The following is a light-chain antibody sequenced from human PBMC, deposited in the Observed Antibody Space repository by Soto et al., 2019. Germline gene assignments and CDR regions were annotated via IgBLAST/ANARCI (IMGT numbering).Light chain of an antibody. Sequence: QSALTQPASVSGSPGQSITISCTGTSSDVGGYNYVSWYQQHPGKAPKLMIYAVSNRPSGVSNRFSGSKSGNTANLTISGLQAEDEADYYCCSYTVSGTYVFGTGTKV. J-gene: IGLJ1*01. CDR1: SSDVGGYNY. V-gene: IGLV2-14*01. CDR3: CSYTVSGTYV. CDR2: AVS.